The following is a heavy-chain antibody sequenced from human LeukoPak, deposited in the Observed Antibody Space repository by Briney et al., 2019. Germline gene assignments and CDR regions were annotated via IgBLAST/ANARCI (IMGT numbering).Heavy chain of an antibody. V-gene: IGHV3-9*01. Sequence: GGSLRLSCAASGFTFDDYAMHWVRQAPGKGLEWVSGISWNSGSIGYADSVKGRFTISRDNAKNPLSLQMNSLRGEDTALYYCAKASAMGLRLGVLSLPLFDYWGQGTLVTVSS. D-gene: IGHD3-16*02. CDR1: GFTFDDYA. J-gene: IGHJ4*02. CDR2: ISWNSGSI. CDR3: AKASAMGLRLGVLSLPLFDY.